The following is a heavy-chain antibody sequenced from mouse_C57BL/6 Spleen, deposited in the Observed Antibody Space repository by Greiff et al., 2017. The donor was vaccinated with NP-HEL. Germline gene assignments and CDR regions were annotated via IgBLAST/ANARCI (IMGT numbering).Heavy chain of an antibody. CDR3: ARPGYDGYYLFAY. D-gene: IGHD2-3*01. CDR1: GFTFSDYG. Sequence: EVNLVESGGGLVKPGGSLKLSCAASGFTFSDYGMHWVRQAPEKGLEWVAYISSGSSTIYYADTVKGRFTISRDNAKNTLFLQMTSLRSEDTAMYYCARPGYDGYYLFAYWGQGTLVTVSA. J-gene: IGHJ3*01. V-gene: IGHV5-17*01. CDR2: ISSGSSTI.